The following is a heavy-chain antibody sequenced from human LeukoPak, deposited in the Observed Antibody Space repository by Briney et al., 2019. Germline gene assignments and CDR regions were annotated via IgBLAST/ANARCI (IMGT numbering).Heavy chain of an antibody. CDR3: ASPPPSDIVVVPAAIGEYFQH. V-gene: IGHV4-38-2*01. CDR1: GYSISTGYY. J-gene: IGHJ1*01. Sequence: SETLSLTCVVSGYSISTGYYWGWIRQPPGKGLEWIGSIYHSGNTYHSPSLKSRVTISVDTSKNQFSLKLSSVTAADTAVYYCASPPPSDIVVVPAAIGEYFQHWGQGTLVTVSS. D-gene: IGHD2-2*01. CDR2: IYHSGNT.